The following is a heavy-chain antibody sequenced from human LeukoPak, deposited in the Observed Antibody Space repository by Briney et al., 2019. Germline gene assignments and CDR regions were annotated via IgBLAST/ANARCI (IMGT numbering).Heavy chain of an antibody. CDR3: AKALHVYYYGVDV. J-gene: IGHJ6*02. V-gene: IGHV3-23*01. CDR1: GFTFSYYG. Sequence: GGSLRLSCAVSGFTFSYYGMNWVRQAPGKGLEWVATISGSGGSTYYADSVKGRFTISRDNSKNTLYLQMTSLGAEDTAVYYCAKALHVYYYGVDVWGQGTTVTVSS. CDR2: ISGSGGST. D-gene: IGHD3-10*02.